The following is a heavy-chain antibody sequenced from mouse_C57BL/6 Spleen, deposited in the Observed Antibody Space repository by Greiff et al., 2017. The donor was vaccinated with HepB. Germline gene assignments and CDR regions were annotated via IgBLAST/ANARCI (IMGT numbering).Heavy chain of an antibody. Sequence: VQLQQSGAELVRPGTSVKVSCKASGYAFTNYLIEWVKQRPGQGLAWIGVINPGSGGTNYNEKFKGKATLTADKSSSTAYMQLSSLTSEDSAVYFCARGGDYYGSSRYAMDYWGQGTSVTVSS. CDR2: INPGSGGT. D-gene: IGHD1-1*01. CDR3: ARGGDYYGSSRYAMDY. CDR1: GYAFTNYL. J-gene: IGHJ4*01. V-gene: IGHV1-54*01.